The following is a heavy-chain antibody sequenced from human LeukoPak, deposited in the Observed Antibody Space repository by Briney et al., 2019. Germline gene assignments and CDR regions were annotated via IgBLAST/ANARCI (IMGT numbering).Heavy chain of an antibody. Sequence: GASVKVSCKASGYTFTSYGISWVRQAPGQGLEWMGWISAYNGNTNYAQKLQGSVTMTTDTSTSTAYMELRSLRSDDTAVYYCARDSELRFLEWLRGRYYFDYWGQGTLVTVSS. CDR1: GYTFTSYG. D-gene: IGHD3-3*01. V-gene: IGHV1-18*01. CDR3: ARDSELRFLEWLRGRYYFDY. J-gene: IGHJ4*02. CDR2: ISAYNGNT.